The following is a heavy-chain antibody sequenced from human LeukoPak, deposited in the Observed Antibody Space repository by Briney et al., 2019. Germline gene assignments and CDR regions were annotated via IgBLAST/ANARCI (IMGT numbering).Heavy chain of an antibody. D-gene: IGHD4-17*01. CDR2: IYSGGGT. Sequence: SETLSLTCSVSGGSISSDYWSWIRQPPGKGLEWIGSIYSGGGTFYHPSLRTRVTISVDTSQKQFSLTLPSVTAADTAVYYCARRNYGGTLEYWGQGTLVTVSS. V-gene: IGHV4-39*01. CDR1: GGSISSDY. CDR3: ARRNYGGTLEY. J-gene: IGHJ4*02.